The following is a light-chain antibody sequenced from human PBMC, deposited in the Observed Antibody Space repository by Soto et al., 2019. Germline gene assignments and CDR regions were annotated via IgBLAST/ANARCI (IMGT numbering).Light chain of an antibody. Sequence: EIVLTQSPGTLSLSPGERATLSCGASQSVSSSYLAWYQQKPGQAPRPLIYGASSRAIGIPDRFSGSGSGPDFTLTISRPEPEDFAVYYCQQYGSSPWTFGQGTKVESK. V-gene: IGKV3-20*01. CDR3: QQYGSSPWT. CDR1: QSVSSSY. CDR2: GAS. J-gene: IGKJ1*01.